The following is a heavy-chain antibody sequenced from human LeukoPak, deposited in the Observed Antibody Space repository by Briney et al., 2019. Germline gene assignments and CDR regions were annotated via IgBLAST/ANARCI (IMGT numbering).Heavy chain of an antibody. Sequence: ASVEVSCKASGYTFTGYYMHWVRQAPGQGLEWMGWINPNSGGTNYAQKFQGRVTMTRDTSISTAYMELSRLRSDDTAVYYCAGDDGIVVVPAAIDYWGQGTLVTVSS. J-gene: IGHJ4*02. CDR3: AGDDGIVVVPAAIDY. CDR2: INPNSGGT. D-gene: IGHD2-2*01. V-gene: IGHV1-2*02. CDR1: GYTFTGYY.